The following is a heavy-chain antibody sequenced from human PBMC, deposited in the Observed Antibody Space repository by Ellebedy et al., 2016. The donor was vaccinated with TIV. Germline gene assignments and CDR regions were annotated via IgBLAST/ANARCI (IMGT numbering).Heavy chain of an antibody. CDR1: GFNFDDYA. CDR2: ISWNSGSI. V-gene: IGHV3-9*01. J-gene: IGHJ4*02. CDR3: ARVPPGAYGSGSYFGDDY. Sequence: SLKISCAASGFNFDDYAMHWVRQAPGKGLEWVSGISWNSGSIGYVDSVKGRFTISRDNAKNLLYLQMNNLRAEDTAFYYCARVPPGAYGSGSYFGDDYWGQGTLVTVSS. D-gene: IGHD3-10*01.